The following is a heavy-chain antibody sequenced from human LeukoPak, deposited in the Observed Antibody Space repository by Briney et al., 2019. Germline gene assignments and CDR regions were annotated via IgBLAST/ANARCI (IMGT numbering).Heavy chain of an antibody. V-gene: IGHV3-48*03. Sequence: GGSLRLSCAASGFTFSSYEMNWVRQAPGKGLEWVSYISSSGSTIYYADSVKGRFTISRDNAKNSLYLQMNSLRAEDTALYYCARCIVGATLGDAFDIWGQGTMVTVSS. CDR1: GFTFSSYE. J-gene: IGHJ3*02. CDR3: ARCIVGATLGDAFDI. CDR2: ISSSGSTI. D-gene: IGHD1-26*01.